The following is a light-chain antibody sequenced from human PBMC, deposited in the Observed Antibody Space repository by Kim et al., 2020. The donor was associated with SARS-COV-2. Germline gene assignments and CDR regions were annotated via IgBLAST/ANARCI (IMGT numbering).Light chain of an antibody. CDR3: HSRGSSGDHMV. V-gene: IGLV3-19*01. J-gene: IGLJ3*02. CDR2: GKS. CDR1: SLISHY. Sequence: SSELTQDPAVSVALGQTVRITCQGNSLISHYASWYQQKPGGAPVLVLYGKSDRPSGIPDRFSGSKSGDTASLTISGAQAEDEADYYCHSRGSSGDHMVFDGGTQLTVL.